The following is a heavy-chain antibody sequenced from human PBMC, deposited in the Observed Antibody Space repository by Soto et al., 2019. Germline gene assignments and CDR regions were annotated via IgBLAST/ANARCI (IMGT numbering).Heavy chain of an antibody. J-gene: IGHJ6*03. D-gene: IGHD2-2*01. CDR1: GYTFTGYY. CDR2: INPNSGGT. Sequence: QVQLVQSGAEVKKPGASVKVSCKASGYTFTGYYMHWVRQAPGQGLEWMGWINPNSGGTNYAQKFQGWVTMTRDTSISTAYMELSRLRSDDTAVYYCAREGAPVVPAAPGYYNYYMDVWGKGTTVTVSS. V-gene: IGHV1-2*04. CDR3: AREGAPVVPAAPGYYNYYMDV.